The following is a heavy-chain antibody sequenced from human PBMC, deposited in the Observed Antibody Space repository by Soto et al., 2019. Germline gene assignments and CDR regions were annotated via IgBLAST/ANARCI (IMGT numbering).Heavy chain of an antibody. D-gene: IGHD6-6*01. Sequence: SETLALTCSIYSGSFSGFYWSWIRQPPGKRLEWIGEISHSRSTNYNPSLKSRVSISVDTSKNQFSLNLTSVTAADTAVYYCARAPKVSGSSQTRPDFWGQGALVTVSS. J-gene: IGHJ4*02. CDR1: SGSFSGFY. CDR2: ISHSRST. CDR3: ARAPKVSGSSQTRPDF. V-gene: IGHV4-34*01.